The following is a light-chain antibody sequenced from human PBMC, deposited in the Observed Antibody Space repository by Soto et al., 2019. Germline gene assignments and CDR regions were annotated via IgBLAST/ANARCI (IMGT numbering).Light chain of an antibody. V-gene: IGKV1-9*01. CDR1: QGISDY. CDR2: GAS. Sequence: DIQLTQSPSFLSASVGARVTISCRASQGISDYLAWYQQKPGKAPKLLIYGASTLQSGVPSRFSGSASGTEFTLTISSLQPEDFATYFCQQFHAYPLTVGGGTKLEIK. CDR3: QQFHAYPLT. J-gene: IGKJ4*01.